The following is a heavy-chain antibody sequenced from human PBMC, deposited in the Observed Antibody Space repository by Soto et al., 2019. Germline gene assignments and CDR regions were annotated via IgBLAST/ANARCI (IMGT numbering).Heavy chain of an antibody. CDR1: GYTFTSYG. J-gene: IGHJ6*03. V-gene: IGHV1-18*01. CDR3: ARERANHTYYYYYMDV. D-gene: IGHD5-12*01. CDR2: ISAYNGNT. Sequence: ASVKVSCKASGYTFTSYGISWVRQAPGQGLEWMGWISAYNGNTNYAQKLQGRVTMTTDTSTSTAYMELRSLRSDDTAVYYCARERANHTYYYYYMDVWGKGTTVTVSS.